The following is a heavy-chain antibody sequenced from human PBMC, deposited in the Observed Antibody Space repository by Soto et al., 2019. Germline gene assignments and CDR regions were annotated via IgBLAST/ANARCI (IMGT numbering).Heavy chain of an antibody. Sequence: GGSLRLSCAASGFTFSSCAMGWVRQAPGKGLEWVSDIIDSGGSTYYADTVKGRFTISRDNFKSTLYLQMNSLRAEDTVLYYCAKGRSYYYYYGVDVWGQGTTVTVSS. CDR2: IIDSGGST. CDR3: AKGRSYYYYYGVDV. CDR1: GFTFSSCA. J-gene: IGHJ6*02. V-gene: IGHV3-23*01.